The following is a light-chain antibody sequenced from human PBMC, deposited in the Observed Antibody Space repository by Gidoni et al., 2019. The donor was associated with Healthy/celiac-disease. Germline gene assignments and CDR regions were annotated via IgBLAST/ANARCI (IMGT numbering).Light chain of an antibody. V-gene: IGLV2-23*01. Sequence: SALPNTASVPGSPGQSITISCTGTSSDVGSYNLVSWYQQHPGKAPKLMIYEGSKRPSGVSNRFSGSKSGNTASLTISGLQAEDEADYYCCSYAGSSTPVVFGGGTKLTVL. CDR1: SSDVGSYNL. J-gene: IGLJ2*01. CDR3: CSYAGSSTPVV. CDR2: EGS.